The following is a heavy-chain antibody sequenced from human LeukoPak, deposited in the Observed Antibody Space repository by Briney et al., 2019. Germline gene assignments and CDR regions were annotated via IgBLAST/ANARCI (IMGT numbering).Heavy chain of an antibody. Sequence: PSETLSLTCTVSGGSISTYYWTWIRQPPGKGLEWIGYIYHSGSTNYNPSLKSRVTVTIDTSKKEVSLKLTSVTAADTSIYFCATSTKTVRPDSWDSWGQGTLVSVSS. J-gene: IGHJ4*02. CDR1: GGSISTYY. D-gene: IGHD6-6*01. CDR2: IYHSGST. V-gene: IGHV4-59*12. CDR3: ATSTKTVRPDSWDS.